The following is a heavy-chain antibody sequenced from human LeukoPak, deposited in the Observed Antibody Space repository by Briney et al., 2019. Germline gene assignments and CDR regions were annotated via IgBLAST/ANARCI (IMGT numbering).Heavy chain of an antibody. V-gene: IGHV1-18*01. CDR2: ISAYNGNT. CDR3: ARTHYDILTGYYNVPYYFDY. Sequence: ASVKVSCKASGYTFTSYGISWVRQAPGQGLEWMGWISAYNGNTNYAQKLQGRVTMTTDTSTSTACMELRSLRSDDTAVYYCARTHYDILTGYYNVPYYFDYWGQGTLVTVSS. CDR1: GYTFTSYG. D-gene: IGHD3-9*01. J-gene: IGHJ4*02.